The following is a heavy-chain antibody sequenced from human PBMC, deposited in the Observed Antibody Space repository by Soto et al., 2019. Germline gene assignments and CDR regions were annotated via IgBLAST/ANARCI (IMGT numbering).Heavy chain of an antibody. CDR1: GFTFSSHE. V-gene: IGHV3-48*03. CDR3: ARGGRYFSY. Sequence: EVQLVESGGDLVQPGGSLRLSCAASGFTFSSHEMNWVRQAPGKGLEWVSYISSSGGTIYYADSEKGRFTISRDNAKNSLYLQMNSLRAEETAVYYCARGGRYFSYWGQGTLVTVSS. CDR2: ISSSGGTI. J-gene: IGHJ4*02. D-gene: IGHD1-26*01.